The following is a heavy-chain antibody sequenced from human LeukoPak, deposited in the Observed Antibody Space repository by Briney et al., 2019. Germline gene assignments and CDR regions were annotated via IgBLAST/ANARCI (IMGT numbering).Heavy chain of an antibody. Sequence: SQTLSLTCTVSGGSISSGSYYWSWIRQPTGKGLEWIGRIYTSGSTNYNPSLKSRVTISVDTSKNQFSLKLSSVTAADTAVYYCARTYSSSYAFDIWGQGTMVTVSS. D-gene: IGHD6-6*01. V-gene: IGHV4-61*02. CDR3: ARTYSSSYAFDI. J-gene: IGHJ3*02. CDR1: GGSISSGSYY. CDR2: IYTSGST.